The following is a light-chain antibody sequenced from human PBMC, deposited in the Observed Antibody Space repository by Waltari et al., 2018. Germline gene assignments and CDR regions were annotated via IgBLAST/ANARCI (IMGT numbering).Light chain of an antibody. J-gene: IGKJ3*01. Sequence: DVVLTQSPLSLSVTLGQSASISCRSSQSLVHRDGNTYLNWFQQRPGQSPRRLIFMVSKRDSEVEDRITGRRSGNDVTQKIRRWEAEDVVVYDGMKGTHWLVPVGPGTKVDIK. V-gene: IGKV2-30*02. CDR1: QSLVHRDGNTY. CDR2: MVS. CDR3: MKGTHWLVP.